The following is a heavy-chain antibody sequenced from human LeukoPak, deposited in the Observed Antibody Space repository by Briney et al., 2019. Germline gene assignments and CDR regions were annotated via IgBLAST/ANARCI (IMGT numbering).Heavy chain of an antibody. CDR2: IYHSGST. Sequence: PSETLSLTCTVSGGSINSGGYYWSWIRQPPGKGLEWIGYIYHSGSTYYNPSLKSRVTISVDRSKNQFSLKLSSVTAADTAVYYCARAVEQYYDFWSGYYPNWFDPWGQGTLVTVSS. D-gene: IGHD3-3*01. CDR1: GGSINSGGYY. V-gene: IGHV4-30-2*01. J-gene: IGHJ5*02. CDR3: ARAVEQYYDFWSGYYPNWFDP.